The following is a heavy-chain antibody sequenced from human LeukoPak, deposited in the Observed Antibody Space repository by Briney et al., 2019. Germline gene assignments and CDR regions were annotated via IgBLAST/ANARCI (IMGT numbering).Heavy chain of an antibody. D-gene: IGHD1-26*01. CDR3: ARGWYSGSYRFDY. V-gene: IGHV4-59*01. Sequence: LSCAASGFTFSSYSMNWIRQPPGKGLEWIGFIYYSGSTNYNPSLKSRVTISVDTSKNQLSLKLSSVTAADTAVYYCARGWYSGSYRFDYWGQGTLVTVSS. J-gene: IGHJ4*02. CDR2: IYYSGST. CDR1: GFTFSSYS.